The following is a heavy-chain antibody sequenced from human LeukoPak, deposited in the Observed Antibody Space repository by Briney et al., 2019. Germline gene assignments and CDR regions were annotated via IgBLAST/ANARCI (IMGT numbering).Heavy chain of an antibody. CDR2: IQEDGSAT. V-gene: IGHV3-7*01. D-gene: IGHD1-14*01. J-gene: IGHJ4*02. CDR3: ARRKEVQTTFAC. CDR1: GFIFSNYY. Sequence: GGSLRLSCAASGFIFSNYYMGWVRQAPGKGLEWVANIQEDGSATYYVDSVKGRFTISRDNAKNSLDLQMNSLGDEDTAVYFCARRKEVQTTFACWGQGTRVTVPS.